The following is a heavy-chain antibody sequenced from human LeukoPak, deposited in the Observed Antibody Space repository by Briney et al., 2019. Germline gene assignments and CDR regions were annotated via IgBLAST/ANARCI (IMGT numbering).Heavy chain of an antibody. D-gene: IGHD3-10*01. V-gene: IGHV3-30*02. Sequence: GGSLRLSCAASGFTFSSYGMHWVRQAPGKGLEWVAFIRYDGSNKYYADSVEGRFTISRDDSKNTLYLQMNSLRAEDTAVYYCAKDQSYYGSGSYYADYWGQGTLVTVSS. CDR1: GFTFSSYG. J-gene: IGHJ4*02. CDR3: AKDQSYYGSGSYYADY. CDR2: IRYDGSNK.